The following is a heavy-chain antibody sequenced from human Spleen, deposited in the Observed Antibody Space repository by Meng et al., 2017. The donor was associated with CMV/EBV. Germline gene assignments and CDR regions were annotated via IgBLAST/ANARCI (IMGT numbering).Heavy chain of an antibody. CDR1: GYTFTSYG. J-gene: IGHJ2*01. Sequence: ASVKVSCKASGYTFTSYGISWVRQAPGQGLEWMGWISAYKGNTNYAQKHQGRVTMTTDTSTSTAYMELRSLRSDDTAVYYCATGTIAAPPYWYFDLWGRGTLVTVSS. V-gene: IGHV1-18*01. CDR3: ATGTIAAPPYWYFDL. D-gene: IGHD6-6*01. CDR2: ISAYKGNT.